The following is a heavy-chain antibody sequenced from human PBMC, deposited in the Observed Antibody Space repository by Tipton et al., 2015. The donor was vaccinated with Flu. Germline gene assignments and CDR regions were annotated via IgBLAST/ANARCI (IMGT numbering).Heavy chain of an antibody. J-gene: IGHJ5*02. CDR3: ARSQVDWNYTPNWSDP. D-gene: IGHD1-7*01. CDR2: TSGYNGNT. CDR1: GYTFTRYG. Sequence: QLVQSGAEVKKPGASVKVSCRASGYTFTRYGVSWVRQAPGQGLEWMGWTSGYNGNTKYREEFQGRVTMTTDTYTSTAYMDLRSLTSDDTAVYYCARSQVDWNYTPNWSDPWGQGTLVIVSS. V-gene: IGHV1-18*01.